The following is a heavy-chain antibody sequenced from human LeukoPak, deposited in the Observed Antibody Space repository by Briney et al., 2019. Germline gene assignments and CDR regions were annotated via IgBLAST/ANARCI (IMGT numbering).Heavy chain of an antibody. D-gene: IGHD1-26*01. J-gene: IGHJ4*02. CDR3: ARHPYVGATFDY. Sequence: SETLSLTCTVSGGSISNCYWTWIRQPAGKGLKWIGHIYYSGSTNYNPSLKSRVTMSVDTSKNQFSLKLSSVTAADTAVYYCARHPYVGATFDYWGQGTLVTVSS. V-gene: IGHV4-4*07. CDR1: GGSISNCY. CDR2: IYYSGST.